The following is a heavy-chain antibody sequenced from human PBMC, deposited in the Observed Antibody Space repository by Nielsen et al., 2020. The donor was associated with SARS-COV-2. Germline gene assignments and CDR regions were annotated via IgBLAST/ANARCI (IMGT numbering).Heavy chain of an antibody. D-gene: IGHD3-16*01. CDR3: ASQLSTAYFDY. Sequence: SETLSLTCSVSGGSISGSHYYWGWIRQPPGKGLEWIASVYQSGTPYYNPSFRGRVSISVNTSKNQFSLKLYSVTAADTAVYYCASQLSTAYFDYWGQGTLVTVSS. CDR2: VYQSGTP. CDR1: GGSISGSHYY. J-gene: IGHJ4*02. V-gene: IGHV4-39*01.